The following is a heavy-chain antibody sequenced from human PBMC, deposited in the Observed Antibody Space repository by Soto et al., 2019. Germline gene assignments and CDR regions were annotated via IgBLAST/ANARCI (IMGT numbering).Heavy chain of an antibody. V-gene: IGHV3-30*18. CDR1: GFTFSSYG. CDR3: XKDKXPVVVTAPLDY. D-gene: IGHD2-21*02. Sequence: QVQLVESGGGVVQPGRSLRLSCAASGFTFSSYGMHWVRQAPGKGLEWVAVISYDGSNKYYADSVKGRFTISRDNSKNTLYLQMNSLRAEDTAVYYCXKDKXPVVVTAPLDYWGQGTLVTVSS. J-gene: IGHJ4*02. CDR2: ISYDGSNK.